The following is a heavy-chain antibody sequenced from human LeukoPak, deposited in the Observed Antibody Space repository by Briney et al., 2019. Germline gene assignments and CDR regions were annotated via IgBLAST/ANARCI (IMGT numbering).Heavy chain of an antibody. CDR1: GFTFSSYG. Sequence: QPGGSLRLSCAASGFTFSSYGMHWVRQAPGKGLEWVVFIWYDGSNKYYADSVKGRFTISRDNCKNSLYLQMNSLRVEDTALYYCARDRVSGSGSIAYWGQGTLVTVSS. D-gene: IGHD3-10*01. V-gene: IGHV3-33*01. CDR3: ARDRVSGSGSIAY. CDR2: IWYDGSNK. J-gene: IGHJ4*02.